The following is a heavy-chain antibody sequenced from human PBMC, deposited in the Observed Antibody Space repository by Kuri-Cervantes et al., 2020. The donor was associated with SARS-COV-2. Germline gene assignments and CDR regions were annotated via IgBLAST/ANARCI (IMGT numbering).Heavy chain of an antibody. J-gene: IGHJ4*02. CDR2: IDPTDSNT. V-gene: IGHV5-10-1*01. Sequence: GESLKISCEGSGNSFTGYWITWVRQMPGKVLEWMGAIDPTDSNTKYSPSFEGHVSISGDSSINTVYLQWSSLKASDTAMYYCARGAYNSPLEDWGQGTLVTVSS. D-gene: IGHD1-1*01. CDR1: GNSFTGYW. CDR3: ARGAYNSPLED.